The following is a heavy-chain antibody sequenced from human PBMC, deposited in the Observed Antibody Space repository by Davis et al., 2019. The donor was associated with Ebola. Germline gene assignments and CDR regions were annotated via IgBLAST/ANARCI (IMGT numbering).Heavy chain of an antibody. Sequence: GESLKISCAASGFSVSTKYMSWVRQAPGKGLEWVSVIYSGGGTYYADSVKGRFTISRDNSKNTVFLQMNSLRAEDTGVYFCARAWDGYSYYFDNWGQGTLVTVSS. CDR1: GFSVSTKY. D-gene: IGHD5-24*01. CDR3: ARAWDGYSYYFDN. J-gene: IGHJ4*02. CDR2: IYSGGGT. V-gene: IGHV3-66*01.